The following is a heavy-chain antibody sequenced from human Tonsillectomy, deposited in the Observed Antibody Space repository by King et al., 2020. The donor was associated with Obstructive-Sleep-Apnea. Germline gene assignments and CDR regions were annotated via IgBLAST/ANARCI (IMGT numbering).Heavy chain of an antibody. CDR3: ARPGPAQWLADY. J-gene: IGHJ4*02. Sequence: VPLQESGPGLVKPSETLSLTCTVSGYSISSGYYWGWIRQPPGKGLEWIGSIYHSGSTYYNPSLKSRVTISVDTSKNQFSLKLSSVTAADTAVYYCARPGPAQWLADYWGQGTLVTVSS. CDR2: IYHSGST. V-gene: IGHV4-38-2*02. D-gene: IGHD6-19*01. CDR1: GYSISSGYY.